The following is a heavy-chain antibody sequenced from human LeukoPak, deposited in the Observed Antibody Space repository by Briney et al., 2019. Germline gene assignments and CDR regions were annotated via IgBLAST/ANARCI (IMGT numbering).Heavy chain of an antibody. J-gene: IGHJ4*02. Sequence: ASVKVSCKASGYTFTGYYMHWVRQAPGQGLEWMGWINPNSGGTNYAQKFQGRVTMTRDTSISTVYMELSRLRSDDTAVYYCARYGSGSSEPIDYWGQGTLVTVSS. CDR2: INPNSGGT. CDR3: ARYGSGSSEPIDY. D-gene: IGHD3-10*01. V-gene: IGHV1-2*02. CDR1: GYTFTGYY.